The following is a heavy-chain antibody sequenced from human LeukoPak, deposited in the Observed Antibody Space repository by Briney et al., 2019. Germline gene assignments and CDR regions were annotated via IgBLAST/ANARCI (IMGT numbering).Heavy chain of an antibody. CDR1: GFTFSRYW. CDR2: INNDGSIT. CDR3: ARGPSVLGAIDN. V-gene: IGHV3-74*01. J-gene: IGHJ4*02. Sequence: GGSLRLSCAASGFTFSRYWMHWVRQAPGEELVWVSRINNDGSITNSADSVKGRFTISRDNAKDMLYLQMDSLRVEDTAIYYCARGPSVLGAIDNWGQGTLVAVSS. D-gene: IGHD3-10*01.